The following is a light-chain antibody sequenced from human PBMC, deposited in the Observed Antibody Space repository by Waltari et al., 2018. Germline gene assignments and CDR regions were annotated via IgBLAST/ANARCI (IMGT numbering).Light chain of an antibody. Sequence: SALTQPRPLSAAPGQAVTISSSGTSSDVGGNNYVTWYQQHPGKAPNLVIYDDNNRPSGAPELFSGSKSGNASPLTIAGLQSEDDADYCCCSYAGGFAWVFGEGTRLTVL. V-gene: IGLV2-11*01. J-gene: IGLJ3*02. CDR2: DDN. CDR3: CSYAGGFAWV. CDR1: SSDVGGNNY.